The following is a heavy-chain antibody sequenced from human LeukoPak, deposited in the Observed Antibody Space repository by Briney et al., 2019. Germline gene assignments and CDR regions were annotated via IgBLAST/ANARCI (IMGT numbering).Heavy chain of an antibody. CDR2: IYHSGST. CDR1: GVSISSSNW. CDR3: ARDAYYYDSSGYYYLHWFDP. V-gene: IGHV4-4*02. J-gene: IGHJ5*02. Sequence: APTLSLTCAVPGVSISSSNWWRCVRPPPGKWLEWIREIYHSGSTKYNPSLKSQVTISVDKSKNQFSLKLSSVTAADTAVYYCARDAYYYDSSGYYYLHWFDPWGQGTLVTVSS. D-gene: IGHD3-22*01.